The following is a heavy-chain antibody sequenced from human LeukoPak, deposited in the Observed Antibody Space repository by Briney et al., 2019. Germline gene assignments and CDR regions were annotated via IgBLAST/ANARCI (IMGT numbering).Heavy chain of an antibody. D-gene: IGHD1-7*01. J-gene: IGHJ3*02. CDR1: GYTFTSYG. CDR3: ARDSYNWNYVFNDAFDI. CDR2: ISAYNGNT. V-gene: IGHV1-18*01. Sequence: ASVKVSCKASGYTFTSYGISWVRQAPGQGLEWMGWISAYNGNTNYAQKLQGRVTMTTDTSTSTAYMELRSLRSDDTAVYYCARDSYNWNYVFNDAFDIWGQWTMVTVSS.